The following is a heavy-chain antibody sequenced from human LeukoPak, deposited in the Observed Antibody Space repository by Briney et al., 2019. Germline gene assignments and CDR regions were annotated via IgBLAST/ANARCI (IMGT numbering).Heavy chain of an antibody. Sequence: GGSLRLSCAASGFTFSSYSMNWVRQAPGKGLESVSSISSSSSYIYYADSVKGRFTISRDNAKNSLYLQMNSLRAEDTAVYYCARDRLGYSSGWYVFDYWGQGTLVTVSS. CDR3: ARDRLGYSSGWYVFDY. CDR1: GFTFSSYS. J-gene: IGHJ4*02. D-gene: IGHD6-19*01. V-gene: IGHV3-21*01. CDR2: ISSSSSYI.